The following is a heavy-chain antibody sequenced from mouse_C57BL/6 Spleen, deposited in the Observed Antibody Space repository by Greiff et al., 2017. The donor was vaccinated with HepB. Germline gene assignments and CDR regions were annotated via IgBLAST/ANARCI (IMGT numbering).Heavy chain of an antibody. CDR1: GFTFSSYT. CDR3: ARHLNWERAWFAY. J-gene: IGHJ3*01. D-gene: IGHD4-1*01. Sequence: EVQLVESGGGLVKPGGSLKLSCAASGFTFSSYTMSWVRQTPEKRLEWVATISGGGGNTYYPDSVKGRFTISRDNAKNTLYLQMSSLRSEDTALYYCARHLNWERAWFAYWGQGTLVTVSA. V-gene: IGHV5-9*01. CDR2: ISGGGGNT.